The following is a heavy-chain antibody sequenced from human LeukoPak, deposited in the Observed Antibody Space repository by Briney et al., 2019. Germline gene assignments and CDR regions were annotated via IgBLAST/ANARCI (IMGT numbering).Heavy chain of an antibody. D-gene: IGHD4-23*01. V-gene: IGHV1-69*01. Sequence: GSSVTVSCKASEGTFSSYAISWVRQAPGQGLEWMGQIIPMLGTASYAQRFQGRVTLTADESTSTAYMELSSLRSEDTAVYYCARESLPYGGNSFGHHYGMDVWGQGTTVTVSS. CDR2: IIPMLGTA. CDR1: EGTFSSYA. J-gene: IGHJ6*02. CDR3: ARESLPYGGNSFGHHYGMDV.